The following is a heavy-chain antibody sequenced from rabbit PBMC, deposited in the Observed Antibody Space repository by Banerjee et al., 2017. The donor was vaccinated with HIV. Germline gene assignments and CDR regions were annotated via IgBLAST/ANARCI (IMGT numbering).Heavy chain of an antibody. J-gene: IGHJ4*01. CDR2: IYTGTSGST. Sequence: QEQLEESGGGLVKPEGSLTLTCKDSGFDLSSYYYICWVRQAPEKGLELIAFIYTGTSGSTLYANWSKGRFTISKTSSTTVTLQMTSLPAADTATYFCARDLAGVIGWNFNLWGPGTLVTVS. V-gene: IGHV1S45*01. CDR1: GFDLSSYYY. CDR3: ARDLAGVIGWNFNL. D-gene: IGHD4-1*01.